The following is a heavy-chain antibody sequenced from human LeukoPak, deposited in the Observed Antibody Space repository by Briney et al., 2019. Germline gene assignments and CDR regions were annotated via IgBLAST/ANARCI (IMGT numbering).Heavy chain of an antibody. CDR2: IRYDGSNK. CDR3: GYGDYRAPNWFVP. Sequence: GGSLRLSCAASGFTFSSYGMHWVRQAPGKGREWVAFIRYDGSNKYYADSVKGRFTISRDNSKNTLYLQMSRLGAEDTAVKDSGYGDYRAPNWFVPPRQGTLVTVSS. J-gene: IGHJ5*02. V-gene: IGHV3-30*02. CDR1: GFTFSSYG. D-gene: IGHD4-17*01.